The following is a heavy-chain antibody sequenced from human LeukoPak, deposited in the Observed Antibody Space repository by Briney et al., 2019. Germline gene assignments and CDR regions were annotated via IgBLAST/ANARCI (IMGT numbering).Heavy chain of an antibody. D-gene: IGHD3-22*01. CDR1: GGSFSGYY. CDR3: ARRAPSRITMIVVATDAFDI. J-gene: IGHJ3*02. Sequence: PSETLSLTCAVYGGSFSGYYWSWIRQPPGKGLEWIGEINHSGSTNYNPSLKSRVTISVDTSKNQFSLKLSSVTAADTAVYYCARRAPSRITMIVVATDAFDIWGQGTMVTVSS. CDR2: INHSGST. V-gene: IGHV4-34*01.